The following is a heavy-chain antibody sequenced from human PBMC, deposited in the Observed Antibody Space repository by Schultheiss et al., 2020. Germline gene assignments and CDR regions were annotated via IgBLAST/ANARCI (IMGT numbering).Heavy chain of an antibody. J-gene: IGHJ5*02. CDR2: MSPNSGNT. CDR3: AREGVTPVDTNWFDP. Sequence: ASVKVSCKASGYTFTSYDINWVRQATGQGLEWMGWMSPNSGNTGYAQKFQGRVTLTSDTSISTAYMELGRLRSDDTALYYCAREGVTPVDTNWFDPWGQGTLVTVSS. V-gene: IGHV1-8*01. CDR1: GYTFTSYD. D-gene: IGHD2-2*01.